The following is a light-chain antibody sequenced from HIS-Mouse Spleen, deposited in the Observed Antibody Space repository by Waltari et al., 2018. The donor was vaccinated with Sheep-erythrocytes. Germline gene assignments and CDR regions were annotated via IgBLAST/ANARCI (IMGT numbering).Light chain of an antibody. CDR2: VGS. CDR3: MQALQTPRT. Sequence: DIVMTQSPLSLPVTPGEPASISCRSSPSLLHSNGYNYLDWYLQKPGQSPPLLIYVGSNRASGVPDRFSGSGSGTDFTLKSSRVEAEDVGVYYCMQALQTPRTFGQGTKVEIK. V-gene: IGKV2-28*01. CDR1: PSLLHSNGYNY. J-gene: IGKJ1*01.